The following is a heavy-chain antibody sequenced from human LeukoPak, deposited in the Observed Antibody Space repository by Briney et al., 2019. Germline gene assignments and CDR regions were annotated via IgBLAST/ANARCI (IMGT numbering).Heavy chain of an antibody. CDR3: ARPYGSGSYYNAVVSLDY. CDR2: INHSGST. CDR1: GGSFSGYY. V-gene: IGHV4-34*01. Sequence: SETLSLTCAVYGGSFSGYYWSWIRQPPGKGLEWIGEINHSGSTNYNPSLKSRVTISVDTSKNQFSLKLSSVTAADTAVYYWARPYGSGSYYNAVVSLDYWGEGSLVTVSS. J-gene: IGHJ4*02. D-gene: IGHD3-10*01.